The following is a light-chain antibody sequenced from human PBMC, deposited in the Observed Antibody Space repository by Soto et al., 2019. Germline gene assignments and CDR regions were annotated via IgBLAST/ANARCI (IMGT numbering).Light chain of an antibody. CDR2: DVS. CDR3: CSYAGSPYV. Sequence: QSVLTQPRSVSGSPGQSVTISCTGTSSDVGGYTYVSWYQQHPGKAPKLMIYDVSDRPSGVPDRFSGSKSGNTASLTISGLQAEDEADYYCCSYAGSPYVFGTGTKVTVL. V-gene: IGLV2-11*01. CDR1: SSDVGGYTY. J-gene: IGLJ1*01.